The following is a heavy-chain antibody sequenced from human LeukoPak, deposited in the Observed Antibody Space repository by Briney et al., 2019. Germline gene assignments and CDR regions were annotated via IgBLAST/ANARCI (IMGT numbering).Heavy chain of an antibody. D-gene: IGHD2-8*02. CDR3: ASLVTSPYDY. J-gene: IGHJ4*02. CDR2: ISGGST. V-gene: IGHV3-38-3*01. CDR1: GFTVSSNE. Sequence: GGSLRLSCAASGFTVSSNEMSWVRQAPGKGLEWVSSISGGSTYYADSRKGRFTISRDNSKNTLHLQMNSLRAEDTAVYYCASLVTSPYDYWGQGTLVTVSS.